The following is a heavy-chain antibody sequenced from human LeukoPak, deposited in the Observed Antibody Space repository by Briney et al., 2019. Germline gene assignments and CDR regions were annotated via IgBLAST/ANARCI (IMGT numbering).Heavy chain of an antibody. CDR1: GFTFSSYS. Sequence: GGSLRLSCAASGFTFSSYSMNWVRQAPGKGLEWVSSISSSSSYIYYADSVKGRFTISRDNAKNSLYLQMNSLRAEDTAVYYCARYTAMATGFDYWGQGTLVTVSS. CDR3: ARYTAMATGFDY. D-gene: IGHD5-18*01. CDR2: ISSSSSYI. J-gene: IGHJ4*02. V-gene: IGHV3-21*01.